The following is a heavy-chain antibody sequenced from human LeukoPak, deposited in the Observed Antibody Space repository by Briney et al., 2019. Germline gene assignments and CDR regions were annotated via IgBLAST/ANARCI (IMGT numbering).Heavy chain of an antibody. Sequence: SETLSLTCTVSGGSISSSSYYWGWIRQPPGKGLEWIGSIYYSGSTYYNPSLKSRVTISVDTSKNQFSLKLSSVTAADTAVYYCASNTGAAFDISRQGTMVTVSS. D-gene: IGHD3-10*01. CDR2: IYYSGST. CDR3: ASNTGAAFDI. J-gene: IGHJ3*02. V-gene: IGHV4-39*01. CDR1: GGSISSSSYY.